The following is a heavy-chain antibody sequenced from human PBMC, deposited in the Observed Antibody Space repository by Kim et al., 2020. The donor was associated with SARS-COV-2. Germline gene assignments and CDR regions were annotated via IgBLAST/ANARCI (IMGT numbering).Heavy chain of an antibody. Sequence: GGSLRLSCAASGFTVSSNYMSWVRQAPGKGLEWVSVIYSGGSTYYADSVKGRFTISRDNSKNTLYLQMNSLRAEDTAVYYCARDSRITGTTLTYYFDYWGQGTLVTVSS. CDR1: GFTVSSNY. D-gene: IGHD1-7*01. CDR2: IYSGGST. CDR3: ARDSRITGTTLTYYFDY. V-gene: IGHV3-66*01. J-gene: IGHJ4*02.